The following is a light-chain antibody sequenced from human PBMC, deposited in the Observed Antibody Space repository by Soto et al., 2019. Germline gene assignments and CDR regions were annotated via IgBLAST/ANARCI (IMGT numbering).Light chain of an antibody. CDR1: QSVSTN. J-gene: IGKJ2*01. CDR2: GTS. V-gene: IGKV3-15*01. Sequence: EIVMTQSPATLSVSPGERVTLSCRASQSVSTNLAWYQQKPGQAPRLLISGTSASATGIPARFSGSGSGTDFTLTISSLQSEDFAVYFCLQYNNWPLYTFGQGTKLEIK. CDR3: LQYNNWPLYT.